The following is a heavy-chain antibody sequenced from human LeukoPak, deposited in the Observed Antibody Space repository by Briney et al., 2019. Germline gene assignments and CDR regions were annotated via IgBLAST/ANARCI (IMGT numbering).Heavy chain of an antibody. CDR3: ARDWFCSASYCSDVFDI. CDR2: IIPIFGTA. Sequence: VASVKVSCKASGGTFSSYAISWVRQAPGQGLEWMGGIIPIFGTANYAKNLQGRVTMTTDSSTNTAYMELSSLRSDDTAMYYCARDWFCSASYCSDVFDIWGQGTMVTVFS. J-gene: IGHJ3*02. V-gene: IGHV1-69*05. D-gene: IGHD3-3*01. CDR1: GGTFSSYA.